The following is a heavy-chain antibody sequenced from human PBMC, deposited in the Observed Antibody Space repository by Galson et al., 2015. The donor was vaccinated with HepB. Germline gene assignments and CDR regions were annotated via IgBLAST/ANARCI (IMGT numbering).Heavy chain of an antibody. Sequence: SLRLSCAASGFTFSSYAMHWVRQAPGKGLEWVAVISYDGSNKYYADSVKGRFTISRDNSKNTLYLQMNSLRAEDTAVYYCARASCSGGSCYSAFEYWGQGTLVIVSS. CDR1: GFTFSSYA. CDR3: ARASCSGGSCYSAFEY. V-gene: IGHV3-30-3*01. J-gene: IGHJ4*02. CDR2: ISYDGSNK. D-gene: IGHD2-15*01.